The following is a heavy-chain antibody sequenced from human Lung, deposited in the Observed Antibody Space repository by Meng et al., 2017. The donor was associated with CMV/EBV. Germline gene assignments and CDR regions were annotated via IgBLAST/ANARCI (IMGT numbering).Heavy chain of an antibody. Sequence: SLKISCTTSGFNFGDYTMSWVRQAPGKGLEWVGLIRNKDYDGTTEYAASVKDRFTISRNDPKSIAYLQMDSLRIEDTAVYYCTRGGFLEWLSLTFDSWGQGXLVTVSS. CDR3: TRGGFLEWLSLTFDS. CDR2: IRNKDYDGTT. CDR1: GFNFGDYT. V-gene: IGHV3-49*04. J-gene: IGHJ4*02. D-gene: IGHD3-3*01.